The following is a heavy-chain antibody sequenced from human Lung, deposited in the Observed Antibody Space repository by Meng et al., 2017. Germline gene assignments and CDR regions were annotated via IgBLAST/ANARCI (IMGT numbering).Heavy chain of an antibody. V-gene: IGHV3-15*01. CDR2: IKSNSDGGTT. Sequence: EVLVVGVGGGLVKPGGSLSLSCVAPGFSFTDAWMSWVRQAPGKGLEWVGRIKSNSDGGTTDYAAPVKGRFTISRDDSKNTLYLQMNSLITEDTAVYFCATGAAAADHWGQGTLVTVSS. J-gene: IGHJ4*02. CDR1: GFSFTDAW. CDR3: ATGAAAADH. D-gene: IGHD6-13*01.